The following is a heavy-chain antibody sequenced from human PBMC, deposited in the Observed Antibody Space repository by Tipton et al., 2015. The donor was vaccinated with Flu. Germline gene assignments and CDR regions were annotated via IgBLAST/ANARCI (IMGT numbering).Heavy chain of an antibody. J-gene: IGHJ5*02. CDR3: ARRPGP. CDR1: GGSFSGYY. CDR2: INHSGST. V-gene: IGHV4-34*01. Sequence: LRLSCAVYGGSFSGYYWSWIRQPPGKGLEWIGEINHSGSTNYNPSLKSRVTISVDTSKNQFSLKLSSVTAADTAVYYCARRPGPWGQGTLVTVSS. D-gene: IGHD1-1*01.